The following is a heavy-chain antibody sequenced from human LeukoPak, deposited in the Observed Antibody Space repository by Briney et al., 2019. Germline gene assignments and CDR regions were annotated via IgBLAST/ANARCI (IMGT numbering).Heavy chain of an antibody. CDR1: GFTFNDYD. J-gene: IGHJ4*02. Sequence: GGSLRLSCAASGFTFNDYDMHWVRQAPGKGLEWVSFITGSGVTTSYADSVKGRFTISRDSAKHSLFLQMNSLRAEDTAVYYCARPTSSGSINSWGQGTLVAVSS. CDR2: ITGSGVTT. D-gene: IGHD6-19*01. V-gene: IGHV3-48*01. CDR3: ARPTSSGSINS.